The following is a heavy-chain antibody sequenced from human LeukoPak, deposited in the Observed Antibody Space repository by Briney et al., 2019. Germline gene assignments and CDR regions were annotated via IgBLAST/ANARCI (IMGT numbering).Heavy chain of an antibody. Sequence: SETLSLTCTVSSGSVSSNYRSWIRQPPGKGLEWIAYIHSTGSTDYNPILKSRVTMSIDTSKNQFSLRLTSVTAADTAVYYCVRSYSTEAVFDYWGQGILVTVSS. V-gene: IGHV4-59*02. CDR2: IHSTGST. D-gene: IGHD5-18*01. CDR3: VRSYSTEAVFDY. J-gene: IGHJ4*02. CDR1: SGSVSSNY.